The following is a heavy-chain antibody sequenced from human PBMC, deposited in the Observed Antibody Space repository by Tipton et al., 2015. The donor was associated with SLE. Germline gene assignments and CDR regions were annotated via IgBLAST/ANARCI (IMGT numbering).Heavy chain of an antibody. CDR3: ARETEYDYVWGSYPDI. J-gene: IGHJ3*02. CDR1: GGSISSHY. V-gene: IGHV4-59*11. CDR2: IYYSGST. Sequence: TLSLTCTVSGGSISSHYWSWIRQPPGKGLEWIGYIYYSGSTNYNPSLKSRVTISVDTSKNQFSLKLSSVTAADTAVYYCARETEYDYVWGSYPDIWGQGTLVTVSS. D-gene: IGHD3-16*01.